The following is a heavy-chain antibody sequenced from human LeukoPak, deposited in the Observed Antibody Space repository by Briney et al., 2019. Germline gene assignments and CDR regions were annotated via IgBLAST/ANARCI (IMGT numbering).Heavy chain of an antibody. D-gene: IGHD3-22*01. V-gene: IGHV4-61*02. CDR1: GDSISSGDYY. Sequence: PSETLSLTCTVSGDSISSGDYYCSWIRQPAGKGLEWIGRISSSGSTNYNPSLKSRVTISVDTSKNQFSLKLSSVTAADTAVYYCARDRNYYDSSGSFDYWGQGTLVTVSS. CDR2: ISSSGST. CDR3: ARDRNYYDSSGSFDY. J-gene: IGHJ4*02.